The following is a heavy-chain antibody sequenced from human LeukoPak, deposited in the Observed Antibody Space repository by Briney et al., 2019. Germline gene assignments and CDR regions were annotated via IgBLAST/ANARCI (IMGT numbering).Heavy chain of an antibody. CDR1: GFTFNSYW. J-gene: IGHJ3*01. D-gene: IGHD5-18*01. CDR2: ISSDESST. Sequence: GGSLRLSCAASGFTFNSYWMHWVRQAPGRGLVWVSRISSDESSTSYADSVKGRFTISRDNTKNTLYLQMNSLRVEDTAVYYCARLGYSYGYAIDAFDLWGQGTVVTVSS. V-gene: IGHV3-74*01. CDR3: ARLGYSYGYAIDAFDL.